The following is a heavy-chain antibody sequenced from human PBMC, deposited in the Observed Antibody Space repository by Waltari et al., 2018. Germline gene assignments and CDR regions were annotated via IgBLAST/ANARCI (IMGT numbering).Heavy chain of an antibody. Sequence: DVQLVESGGGLVRPGGSLRLSCAACGFGFRNYTMDWVRQAPGKGLEWVAFISSDRSYIYYADSVKGRFTISRDNAKNSLYLQMNSLRAEDTAVYYCTRARSGSFSTLFEHWGQGTVVTVSS. D-gene: IGHD1-26*01. CDR1: GFGFRNYT. J-gene: IGHJ4*02. V-gene: IGHV3-21*01. CDR3: TRARSGSFSTLFEH. CDR2: ISSDRSYI.